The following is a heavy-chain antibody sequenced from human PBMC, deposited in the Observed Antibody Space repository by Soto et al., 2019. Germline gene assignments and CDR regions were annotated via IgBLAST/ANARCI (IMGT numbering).Heavy chain of an antibody. J-gene: IGHJ5*01. V-gene: IGHV3-23*01. CDR3: AKRPKHLFRFFSGNWFDP. CDR1: GFTFSSYA. CDR2: ISGSGGST. Sequence: EVQLLESGGGLVQPGGSLRLSCAASGFTFSSYAMSWVRQAPGKGLEWVSAISGSGGSTYYADSVKGRFTISRDNSLNSLNLQMISLRTEDTAVYYCAKRPKHLFRFFSGNWFDPWGQRTLV. D-gene: IGHD3-3*01.